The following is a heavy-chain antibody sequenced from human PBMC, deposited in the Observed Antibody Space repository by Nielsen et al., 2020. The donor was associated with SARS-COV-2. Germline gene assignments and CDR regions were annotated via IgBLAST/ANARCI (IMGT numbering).Heavy chain of an antibody. D-gene: IGHD3-10*01. J-gene: IGHJ3*02. CDR2: INWNGGST. CDR1: GFTFDDYG. Sequence: GESLKISCAASGFTFDDYGMSWVRQAPGKGLEWVSGINWNGGSTGYADSVKGRFTISRDNAKNSLYLQMNSLRAEDTAVYYCARSVGPLGAHAFDIWGQGTMVTVSS. CDR3: ARSVGPLGAHAFDI. V-gene: IGHV3-20*04.